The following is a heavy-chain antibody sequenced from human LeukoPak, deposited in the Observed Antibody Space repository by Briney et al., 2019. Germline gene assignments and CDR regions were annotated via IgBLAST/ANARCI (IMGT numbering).Heavy chain of an antibody. V-gene: IGHV3-43*02. CDR2: ISGDGGST. CDR3: AKDIDTRGTNAFDI. CDR1: GFIFSNYA. D-gene: IGHD2-15*01. J-gene: IGHJ3*02. Sequence: GGSLRPSCAASGFIFSNYAMSWVRQAPGKGLEWVSLISGDGGSTYYADSVKGRFTISRDNSKNSLYLQMNSLRTEDTALYYCAKDIDTRGTNAFDIWGQGTMVTVSS.